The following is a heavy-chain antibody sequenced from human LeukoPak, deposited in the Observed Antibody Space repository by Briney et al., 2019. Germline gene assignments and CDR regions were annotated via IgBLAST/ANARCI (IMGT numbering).Heavy chain of an antibody. D-gene: IGHD2-2*01. J-gene: IGHJ4*02. Sequence: KPSETLSLTCTVSGGSISSYYWSWIRQPPWKGLEWIGYIYYSGSTNYNPSLKSRVTISVDTSKNQFSLKLSSVTAADTAVYYCARTAALGNYFDYWGQGTLVTVSS. CDR1: GGSISSYY. CDR3: ARTAALGNYFDY. CDR2: IYYSGST. V-gene: IGHV4-59*01.